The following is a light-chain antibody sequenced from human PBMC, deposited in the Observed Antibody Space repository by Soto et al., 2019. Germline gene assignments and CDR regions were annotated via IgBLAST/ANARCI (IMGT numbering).Light chain of an antibody. CDR3: SSYTSSSTLPVV. CDR1: SSDVGGYNY. CDR2: DVS. Sequence: QSVLTQPASVSGSPGQSITISCTGTSSDVGGYNYVSWYQQHPGKAPKLMIYDVSNRPSGVSTRFSGSKSGNTASLTISGLQAEDETDYYCSSYTSSSTLPVVFGGGTKLTVL. V-gene: IGLV2-14*01. J-gene: IGLJ2*01.